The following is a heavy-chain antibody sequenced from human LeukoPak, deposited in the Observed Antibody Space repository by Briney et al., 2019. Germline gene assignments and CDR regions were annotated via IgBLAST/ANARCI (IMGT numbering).Heavy chain of an antibody. V-gene: IGHV4-39*01. D-gene: IGHD6-13*01. CDR2: IYYSGST. Sequence: SETLSLTCTVSGGSISSSSYYWGWIRQPPGKGLEWIGSIYYSGSTYYNPSLKSRVTISVDTSKNQFSLKLSSVTAADTAVYYCARHHIIAAAGRWDWGQGTLVTVSS. J-gene: IGHJ4*02. CDR1: GGSISSSSYY. CDR3: ARHHIIAAAGRWD.